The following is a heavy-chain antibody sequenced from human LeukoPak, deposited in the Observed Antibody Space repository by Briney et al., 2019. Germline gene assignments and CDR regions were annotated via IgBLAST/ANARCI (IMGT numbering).Heavy chain of an antibody. Sequence: SETLSLTCAVYGGSFSGYYWSWIRQPPGKGLEWIGEINHSGSTNYNPSLKSRVTISVDTSKNQFSLKLSSVTAADTAVYYCASPQRGYSYSRFDYWGQGTLVTVSS. V-gene: IGHV4-34*01. J-gene: IGHJ4*02. CDR2: INHSGST. CDR1: GGSFSGYY. CDR3: ASPQRGYSYSRFDY. D-gene: IGHD5-18*01.